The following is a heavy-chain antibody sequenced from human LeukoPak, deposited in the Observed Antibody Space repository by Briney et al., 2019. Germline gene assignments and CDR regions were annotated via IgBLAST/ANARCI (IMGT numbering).Heavy chain of an antibody. V-gene: IGHV3-66*02. D-gene: IGHD2-2*01. CDR2: IYSGGST. Sequence: GGSLRLSCAASGFTVSSNYMSWVRQAPGKGLEWVSVIYSGGSTYYADSVKGRFTISRDNSKNTQYLQMNSLRAEDTAVYYCARPDCSSTSCYEFDSWGQGTLVTVSS. J-gene: IGHJ4*02. CDR3: ARPDCSSTSCYEFDS. CDR1: GFTVSSNY.